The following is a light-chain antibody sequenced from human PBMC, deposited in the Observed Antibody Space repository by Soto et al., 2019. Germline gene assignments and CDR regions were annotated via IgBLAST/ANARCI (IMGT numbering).Light chain of an antibody. CDR1: QSVSSN. CDR2: GAS. J-gene: IGKJ1*01. V-gene: IGKV3-15*01. Sequence: EIVMTQSPATLSVSPGERATLSCRASQSVSSNLARYQKKPNQAPRLLIYGASTRATGIPARFSDSGSGTEFTLTISSLQSEDFTVYYCQKYNHWPPWTFGQETKVEIK. CDR3: QKYNHWPPWT.